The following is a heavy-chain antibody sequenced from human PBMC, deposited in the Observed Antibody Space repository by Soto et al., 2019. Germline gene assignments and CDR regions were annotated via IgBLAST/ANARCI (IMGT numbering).Heavy chain of an antibody. CDR3: AKEDKGSYWGHDLHDY. CDR1: GFTFSSYG. CDR2: ISYDGSNK. Sequence: QVQLVESGGGVVQPGRSLRLSCAASGFTFSSYGMHWVRQAPGKGLEWVEVISYDGSNKYYADSVKGRFTISRDNSKNTLYLQMNSLRAEETAVYYCAKEDKGSYWGHDLHDYWGQGTLVTVSS. D-gene: IGHD3-10*01. J-gene: IGHJ4*02. V-gene: IGHV3-30*18.